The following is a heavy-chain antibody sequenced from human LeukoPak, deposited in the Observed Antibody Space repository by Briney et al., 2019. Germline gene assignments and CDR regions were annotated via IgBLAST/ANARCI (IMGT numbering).Heavy chain of an antibody. CDR3: ARIYN. J-gene: IGHJ4*02. CDR2: IYSGGST. D-gene: IGHD4-4*01. V-gene: IGHV3-66*01. Sequence: PGGSLRLSCAASRFTFSDYYMTWIRQAPGKGLEWVSLIYSGGSTYYADSVRGRFTISRDSSKNTLYLQMNSLRVEDTAVYYCARIYNWGQGTLVTVSS. CDR1: RFTFSDYY.